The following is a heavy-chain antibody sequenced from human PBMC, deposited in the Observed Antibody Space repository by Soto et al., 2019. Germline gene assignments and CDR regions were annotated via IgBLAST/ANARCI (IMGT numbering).Heavy chain of an antibody. Sequence: GASVKVSCKASGGTFSSYAISWVRQAPGQGLEWMGGIIPIFGTANYAQKFQGRVTITADESTSTAYMELSSLRSEDTAVYYCARVPRDRGLYYPSFDPWGQGTLVTVSS. CDR1: GGTFSSYA. V-gene: IGHV1-69*13. CDR3: ARVPRDRGLYYPSFDP. D-gene: IGHD3-10*01. J-gene: IGHJ5*02. CDR2: IIPIFGTA.